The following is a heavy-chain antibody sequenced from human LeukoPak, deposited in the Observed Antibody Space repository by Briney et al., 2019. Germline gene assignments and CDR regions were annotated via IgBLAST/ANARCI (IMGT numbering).Heavy chain of an antibody. D-gene: IGHD5-18*01. CDR1: GGSISSGSYY. Sequence: SETLSLTCTVSGGSISSGSYYWSWIRQPAGKGLEWIGRIYTSGSTNYNPSLKSRVTMSVDTSKNQFSLKLSSVTAADTAVYYCAREVDTAMVWYYYYYYMDVWGKGTTVTISS. V-gene: IGHV4-61*02. J-gene: IGHJ6*03. CDR2: IYTSGST. CDR3: AREVDTAMVWYYYYYYMDV.